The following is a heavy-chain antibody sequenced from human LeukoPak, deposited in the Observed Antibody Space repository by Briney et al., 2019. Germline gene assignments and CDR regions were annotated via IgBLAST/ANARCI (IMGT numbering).Heavy chain of an antibody. D-gene: IGHD3-16*01. Sequence: GASVKVSCKASGYTFTSYGIGWVRQAPGQGLEWMGWISGYNGDTNYAQKFQGRVTVTTDTSTSTAYMELRSQRSVDTAVYYCARTSHESVLYWSDPWGQGTLVNVSS. CDR2: ISGYNGDT. V-gene: IGHV1-18*01. CDR1: GYTFTSYG. J-gene: IGHJ5*02. CDR3: ARTSHESVLYWSDP.